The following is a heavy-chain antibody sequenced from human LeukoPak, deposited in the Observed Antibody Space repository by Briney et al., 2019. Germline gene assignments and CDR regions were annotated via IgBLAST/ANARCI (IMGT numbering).Heavy chain of an antibody. CDR2: ISSSSSYI. CDR3: AKVIAAAGIYYFDY. V-gene: IGHV3-21*04. D-gene: IGHD6-13*01. CDR1: GFTFSSYS. Sequence: GGSLRLSCAASGFTFSSYSMNWVRQAPGKGLEWVSSISSSSSYIYYADSVKGRFTISRDNSKNTLYLQMNSLRAEDTAVYYCAKVIAAAGIYYFDYWGQGTLVTVSS. J-gene: IGHJ4*02.